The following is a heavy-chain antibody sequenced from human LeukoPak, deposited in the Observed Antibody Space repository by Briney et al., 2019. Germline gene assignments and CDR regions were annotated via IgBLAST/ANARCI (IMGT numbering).Heavy chain of an antibody. V-gene: IGHV3-30*04. J-gene: IGHJ4*02. D-gene: IGHD3-3*01. CDR3: ARVPRMEWLLLDY. CDR1: GFTFSSYA. Sequence: GGSLRLSCAASGFTFSSYAMHWVRQAPGKGLEWVAVISYDGSNKYYADSVKGRFTISSDNSKNTLYLQMNSLRAEDTAVYYCARVPRMEWLLLDYWGQGTLVTVSS. CDR2: ISYDGSNK.